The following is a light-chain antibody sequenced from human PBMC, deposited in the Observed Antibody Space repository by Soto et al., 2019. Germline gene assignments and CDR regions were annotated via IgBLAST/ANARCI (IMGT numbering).Light chain of an antibody. J-gene: IGKJ1*01. CDR3: QQCYNWSQWT. CDR2: DAS. Sequence: EIVLTQSPATLSLSPGERATLSCRSIQSVGTFFAWYQQKPGQAPRLLIYDASNRATGIPARFSGSGSGTDFTLTISSLEPEDFAVYYCQQCYNWSQWTFGQGTKVDIK. V-gene: IGKV3-11*01. CDR1: QSVGTF.